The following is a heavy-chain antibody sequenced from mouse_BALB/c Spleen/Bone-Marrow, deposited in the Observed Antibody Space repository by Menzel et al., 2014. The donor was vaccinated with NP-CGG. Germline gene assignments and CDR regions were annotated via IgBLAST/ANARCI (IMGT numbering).Heavy chain of an antibody. CDR3: AKDNYGRSRFAY. Sequence: EVQLQQSGPDLVKPSQSLSLTCTVTGYSIXSGYSCHWILQFPGNKLEWMGYIHYSGSTNYNPSLKSRISITRDTSKNQFFLQLNSVTTEDTATYYCAKDNYGRSRFAYWGQGTLVTVSA. CDR1: GYSIXSGYS. D-gene: IGHD1-1*01. CDR2: IHYSGST. V-gene: IGHV3-1*02. J-gene: IGHJ3*01.